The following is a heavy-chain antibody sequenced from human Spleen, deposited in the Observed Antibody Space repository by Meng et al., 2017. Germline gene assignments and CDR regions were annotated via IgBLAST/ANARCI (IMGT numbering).Heavy chain of an antibody. CDR1: GGSLSPYF. V-gene: IGHV4-59*01. J-gene: IGHJ5*02. CDR2: IYYSGST. D-gene: IGHD4-17*01. Sequence: GSLRLSCTVSGGSLSPYFWSWIRQPPGKGLEWIGYIYYSGSTNYNPSLKSRVTISVDTSKNQFSLKLSSVTAADTAVYYCARAYGDYVPNWFDPWGQGTLVTVSS. CDR3: ARAYGDYVPNWFDP.